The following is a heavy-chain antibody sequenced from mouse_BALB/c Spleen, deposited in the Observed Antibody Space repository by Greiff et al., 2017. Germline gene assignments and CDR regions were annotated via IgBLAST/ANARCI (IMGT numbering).Heavy chain of an antibody. D-gene: IGHD1-1*01. CDR3: ARWEVGNAMDY. J-gene: IGHJ4*01. V-gene: IGHV1-9*01. Sequence: QVQLKESGAELMKPGASVKISCKATVYTFSSYWIEWVKQRPGHGLEWIGEILPGSGSTNYNEKFKGKATFTADTSSNTAYMQLSSLTSEDSAVYYCARWEVGNAMDYWGQGTSVTVSS. CDR2: ILPGSGST. CDR1: VYTFSSYW.